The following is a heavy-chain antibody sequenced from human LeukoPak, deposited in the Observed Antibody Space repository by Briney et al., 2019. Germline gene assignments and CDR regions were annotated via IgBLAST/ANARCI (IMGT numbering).Heavy chain of an antibody. J-gene: IGHJ4*02. CDR3: ARGPHYDILTGYSNLDY. CDR1: GYTFTSYD. D-gene: IGHD3-9*01. Sequence: ASVKVSCKASGYTFTSYDINWVRQATGQGLEWMGWMNPNSGNTGYAQKFQGRVTMTRNTSISTAYMELSSLRSEDTAVYYCARGPHYDILTGYSNLDYWGQGTLVTVSS. CDR2: MNPNSGNT. V-gene: IGHV1-8*01.